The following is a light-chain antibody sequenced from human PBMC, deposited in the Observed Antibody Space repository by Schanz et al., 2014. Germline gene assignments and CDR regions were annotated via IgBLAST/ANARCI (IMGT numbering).Light chain of an antibody. V-gene: IGLV2-8*01. Sequence: QSALTQPASVSGSPGQSITTSCTGTRSDVGGSNHVSWYQQHPGKAPKLLIYDVTERPSGVPDRFSGSRSGSTASLTVSGLQADDEADYYCCSYIGTNHLVLFGGGTKLTVL. CDR2: DVT. CDR1: RSDVGGSNH. CDR3: CSYIGTNHLVL. J-gene: IGLJ3*02.